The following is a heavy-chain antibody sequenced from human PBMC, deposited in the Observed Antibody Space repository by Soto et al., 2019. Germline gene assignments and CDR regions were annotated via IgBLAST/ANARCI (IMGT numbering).Heavy chain of an antibody. CDR2: IYHSGGT. Sequence: QVQLQESGPGLVKPSETLSLTCAVSSGSINNYFWGWIRQPPGKGLEWIGYIYHSGGTTYNPSLGSRVAISIDTSKNQFFLNLHSVTAADTAVXXXAXXSSASCNPAYCFDYWGQGTLVSVSS. CDR1: SGSINNYF. D-gene: IGHD2-2*01. J-gene: IGHJ4*02. CDR3: AXXSSASCNPAYCFDY. V-gene: IGHV4-59*01.